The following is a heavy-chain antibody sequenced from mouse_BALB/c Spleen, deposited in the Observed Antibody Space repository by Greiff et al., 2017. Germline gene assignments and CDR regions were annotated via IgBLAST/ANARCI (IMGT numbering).Heavy chain of an antibody. CDR3: ARGGYGWVMDD. CDR1: GFTFSDYY. D-gene: IGHD2-2*01. Sequence: EVQVVESGGGLVKPGGSLKLSCAASGFTFSDYYMYWVRQTPEKRLEWVATISDGGSYTYYPDSVKGRFTISRDNAKNNLYLQMSSLKSEDTAMYYCARGGYGWVMDDWGQGTSVTVSS. J-gene: IGHJ4*01. CDR2: ISDGGSYT. V-gene: IGHV5-4*02.